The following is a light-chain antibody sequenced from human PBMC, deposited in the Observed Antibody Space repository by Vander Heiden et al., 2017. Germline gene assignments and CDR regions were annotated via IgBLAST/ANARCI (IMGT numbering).Light chain of an antibody. V-gene: IGLV2-14*01. CDR1: SSDVGGYNY. J-gene: IGLJ2*01. CDR2: EVS. Sequence: QSALTQPASVSGSPGQSITISCTGTSSDVGGYNYVSWYQQNPGNAPKLIIYEVSNRPSGVSNRFSGSKSGNTASLTISGLQAEDEADYYCSSYTSSSTVVFGGGTKLTVL. CDR3: SSYTSSSTVV.